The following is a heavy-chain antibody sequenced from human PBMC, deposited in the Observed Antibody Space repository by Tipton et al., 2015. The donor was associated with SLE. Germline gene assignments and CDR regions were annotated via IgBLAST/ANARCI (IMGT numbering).Heavy chain of an antibody. CDR1: GASITSYY. J-gene: IGHJ3*02. V-gene: IGHV4-4*07. CDR2: FYTSGST. D-gene: IGHD3-16*01. Sequence: TLSLTCTVSGASITSYYWGWIRQPAGKGLEWIGRFYTSGSTNYNPSLKSRVTISVDTSKNQFSLKLTSVTAADTAVFYCARDGGSHDAFDIWGQGTMVTVSS. CDR3: ARDGGSHDAFDI.